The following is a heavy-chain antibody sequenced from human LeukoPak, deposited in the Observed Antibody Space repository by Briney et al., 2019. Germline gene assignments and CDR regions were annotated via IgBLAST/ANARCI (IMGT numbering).Heavy chain of an antibody. CDR2: IRSKAYGGTT. V-gene: IGHV3-49*04. CDR3: TRDRDSGSYRYSLS. J-gene: IGHJ4*02. CDR1: GFTFDDYG. Sequence: PGGSLRLSCAASGFTFDDYGMSWVRQAPGKGLEWVGFIRSKAYGGTTEYAASVKGRFTISRDDSKSIAYLQMNSLKTEDTAVYYCTRDRDSGSYRYSLSWGQGTLVTVSS. D-gene: IGHD1-26*01.